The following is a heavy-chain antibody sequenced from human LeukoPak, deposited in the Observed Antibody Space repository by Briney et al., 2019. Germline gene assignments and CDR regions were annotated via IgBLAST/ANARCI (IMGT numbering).Heavy chain of an antibody. CDR2: IYTSWST. V-gene: IGHV4-4*07. Sequence: SETLSLTCTVFGGSISSYSWSWIRQPAGKGLEWIGRIYTSWSTNYNPSLKSRVTMSVDTSKNQFSLKLSSVTAADTAVYYCARETYYYDNSGYGAYYYYMDVWGKGTTVTISS. CDR1: GGSISSYS. CDR3: ARETYYYDNSGYGAYYYYMDV. D-gene: IGHD3-22*01. J-gene: IGHJ6*03.